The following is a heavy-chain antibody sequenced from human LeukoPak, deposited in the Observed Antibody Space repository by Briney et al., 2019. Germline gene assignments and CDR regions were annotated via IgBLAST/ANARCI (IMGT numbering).Heavy chain of an antibody. Sequence: SETLSLTCAVYGGSFSGYYWSWIRQPPGKGLEWIGEINHSGSTNYNPSLKSRVTISVDTSKNQFSLKLSSVTAADTAVYYCARDSGQFIPRNWFDPWGQGTLVTVSS. J-gene: IGHJ5*02. CDR2: INHSGST. CDR3: ARDSGQFIPRNWFDP. D-gene: IGHD3-10*01. V-gene: IGHV4-34*01. CDR1: GGSFSGYY.